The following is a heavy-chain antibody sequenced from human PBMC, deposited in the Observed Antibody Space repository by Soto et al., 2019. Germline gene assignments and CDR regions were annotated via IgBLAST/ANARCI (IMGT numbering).Heavy chain of an antibody. D-gene: IGHD6-19*01. CDR2: IWYDGSNK. V-gene: IGHV3-33*01. CDR1: GFTFSSYG. CDR3: AREAIAVAGTGTEYYYYYYYMDV. J-gene: IGHJ6*03. Sequence: QVQLVESGGGVVQPGRSLRLSCAASGFTFSSYGMHWVRQAPGKGLEWVAVIWYDGSNKYYADSVKGRFTISRDNSKKTLYLQMNSLRAEDTAVYYCAREAIAVAGTGTEYYYYYYYMDVWGKGTTVTVSS.